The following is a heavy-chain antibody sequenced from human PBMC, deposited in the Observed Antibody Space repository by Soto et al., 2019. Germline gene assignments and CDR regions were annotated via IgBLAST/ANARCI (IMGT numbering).Heavy chain of an antibody. Sequence: PGESLKISCKGSGYSFTRYWIGWVRQMPGKGLEWMGTIYPADSDTRYSPSFQGQVTISADKSISTAYLQWSSLMASDTAMYYCARHSTEEPFDYWGQGTLVTVSS. CDR1: GYSFTRYW. V-gene: IGHV5-51*01. D-gene: IGHD1-26*01. CDR2: IYPADSDT. CDR3: ARHSTEEPFDY. J-gene: IGHJ4*02.